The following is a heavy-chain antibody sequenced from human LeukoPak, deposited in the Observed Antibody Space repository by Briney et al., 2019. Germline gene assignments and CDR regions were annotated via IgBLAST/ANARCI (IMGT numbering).Heavy chain of an antibody. D-gene: IGHD3-22*01. Sequence: WASVKVSCKASGDTFSGYGFSWVRQAPGQGLEYMGRIIPVLGTTDYAQKLQGRVTMTTDTSTSTAYVELRSLRSDDTAVYYCARTYYYDSSGYFDYWGQGTLVTVSS. V-gene: IGHV1-69*04. CDR3: ARTYYYDSSGYFDY. J-gene: IGHJ4*02. CDR1: GDTFSGYG. CDR2: IIPVLGTT.